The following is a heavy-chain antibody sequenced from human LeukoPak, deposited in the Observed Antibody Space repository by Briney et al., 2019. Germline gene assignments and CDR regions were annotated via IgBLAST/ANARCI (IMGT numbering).Heavy chain of an antibody. CDR3: ARDGGNCTNNYCYTWFDP. J-gene: IGHJ5*02. D-gene: IGHD2-8*01. CDR2: IYYSGST. V-gene: IGHV4-59*01. Sequence: PSETLSLTCSVSGGSTRSNYWSWIRQPPGKGPEWIGYIYYSGSTNYNPSLKSRVTISIDTSKNQFSLQLNSVTASDTAVYYCARDGGNCTNNYCYTWFDPWGPGILVTVSS. CDR1: GGSTRSNY.